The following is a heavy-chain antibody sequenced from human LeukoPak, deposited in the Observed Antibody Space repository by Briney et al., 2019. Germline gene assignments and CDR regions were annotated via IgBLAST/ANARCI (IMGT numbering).Heavy chain of an antibody. J-gene: IGHJ4*02. CDR3: AKARSGWYRGGIDY. D-gene: IGHD6-19*01. Sequence: GASLRLSCAASGFTFSSYAMSWVRQAPGKGLEWVSAISGNGGSTYYADSVKGRFTISRDNSKNTLYLQMNSLRAEDTAVYYCAKARSGWYRGGIDYWGQGTLVTVSS. CDR1: GFTFSSYA. V-gene: IGHV3-23*01. CDR2: ISGNGGST.